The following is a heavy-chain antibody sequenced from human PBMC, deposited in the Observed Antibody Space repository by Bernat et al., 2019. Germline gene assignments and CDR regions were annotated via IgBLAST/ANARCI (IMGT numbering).Heavy chain of an antibody. D-gene: IGHD3-16*01. CDR1: GGSISSGGYY. V-gene: IGHV4-31*03. CDR2: IYYSGST. Sequence: QVQLQESGPGLVKPSQTLSLTCTVSGGSISSGGYYWSWIRQHPGKGLEWIGYIYYSGSTYYNPSLKSRVTISVDTSKNQFSLKLSSVTAADTAVCYCARAVPSVGGGTNAFDIWGQGTMVTVSS. CDR3: ARAVPSVGGGTNAFDI. J-gene: IGHJ3*02.